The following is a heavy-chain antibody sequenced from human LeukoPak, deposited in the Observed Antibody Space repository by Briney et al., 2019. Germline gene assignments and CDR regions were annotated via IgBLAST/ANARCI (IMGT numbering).Heavy chain of an antibody. V-gene: IGHV3-21*01. D-gene: IGHD3-22*01. J-gene: IGHJ4*02. CDR2: TTSSSSYI. CDR1: GFTFSSYN. CDR3: ARDRGYYDSSAGY. Sequence: GGSLRLSCAASGFTFSSYNMNWVRQAPGKGLEWASSTTSSSSYIYYADSVKGRFTISRDNAKNSLYLQMNSLRAEDTAVYYCARDRGYYDSSAGYWGQGTLVTVSS.